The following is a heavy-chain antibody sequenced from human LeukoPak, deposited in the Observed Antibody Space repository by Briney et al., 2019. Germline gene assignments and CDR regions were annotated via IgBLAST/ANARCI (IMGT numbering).Heavy chain of an antibody. CDR1: GGAISSGSYY. D-gene: IGHD3-9*01. V-gene: IGHV4-61*02. CDR2: IYTSGNT. Sequence: SQTLSLTCTVSGGAISSGSYYWSWIRQPAGKGLEWIGRIYTSGNTNYNPSLKSRVTISVDTSKNQFSLKLSSVTAADTAVYYCASDGYHILTGYLNYYYYYMDIWGKGTTVTVSS. J-gene: IGHJ6*03. CDR3: ASDGYHILTGYLNYYYYYMDI.